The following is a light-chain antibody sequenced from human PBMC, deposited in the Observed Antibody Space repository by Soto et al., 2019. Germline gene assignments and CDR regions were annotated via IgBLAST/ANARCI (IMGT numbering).Light chain of an antibody. CDR1: QSISSW. CDR3: QQYGGVPYT. CDR2: DAS. J-gene: IGKJ2*01. V-gene: IGKV1-5*01. Sequence: DIQMTQSPSTLSATAGDRVTITCRASQSISSWLAWYQHKPGKAPKLLIYDASSLESGVPSRFSGSGSGTEFTLTISSLQPDDFAIYYCQQYGGVPYTFGQGTKVDIK.